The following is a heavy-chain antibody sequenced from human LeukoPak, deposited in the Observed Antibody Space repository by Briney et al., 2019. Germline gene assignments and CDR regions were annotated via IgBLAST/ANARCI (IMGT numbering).Heavy chain of an antibody. Sequence: SETLSLTCTVPGGSISSYYWSWIRQPPGKGLEWIGYIYYSGSTNYNPSLKSRVTISVDTSKNQFSLKLSSVTAADTAVYYCARHGALHDYSNYYYGMDVWGQGTTVTVSS. J-gene: IGHJ6*02. CDR3: ARHGALHDYSNYYYGMDV. V-gene: IGHV4-59*08. CDR2: IYYSGST. D-gene: IGHD4-11*01. CDR1: GGSISSYY.